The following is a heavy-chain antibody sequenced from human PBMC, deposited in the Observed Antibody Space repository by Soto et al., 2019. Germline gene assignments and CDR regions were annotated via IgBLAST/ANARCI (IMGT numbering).Heavy chain of an antibody. CDR1: GGTFSSYT. V-gene: IGHV1-69*08. D-gene: IGHD1-26*01. CDR2: IIPILGIA. Sequence: QVQLVQSGAEVKKPGSSVKVSCRASGGTFSSYTISWVRQAPGQGLEWMGRIIPILGIANYAQKFQGRVTITADKSTSTAYMELSSLRSEDTAVYYCARERGTIAGAAYFDYWGQGTLVTVSS. CDR3: ARERGTIAGAAYFDY. J-gene: IGHJ4*02.